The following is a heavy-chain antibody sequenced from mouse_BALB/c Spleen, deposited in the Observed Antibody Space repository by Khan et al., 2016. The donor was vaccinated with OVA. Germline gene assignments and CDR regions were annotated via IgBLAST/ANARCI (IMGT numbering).Heavy chain of an antibody. CDR1: GFTFSTYG. D-gene: IGHD1-1*01. Sequence: EVQLVESGGDLVKPGGSLKLSCAASGFTFSTYGMSWVRQTPDKRLEWVATVSTGGSYTYYPDRVKGRFTISRDNAKNTLYLQMSGLKSEYTAMFYCTRLAYYYDSEGFAYWGQGTLVTVSA. V-gene: IGHV5-6*01. CDR3: TRLAYYYDSEGFAY. CDR2: VSTGGSYT. J-gene: IGHJ3*01.